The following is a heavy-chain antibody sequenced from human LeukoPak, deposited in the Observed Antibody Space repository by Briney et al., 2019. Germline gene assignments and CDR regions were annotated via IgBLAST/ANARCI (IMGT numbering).Heavy chain of an antibody. Sequence: SVKVSCKASGGTFSSYAISWVRQAPGQGLEWMGGIIPIFGTANYAQKFQGRVTITADESTSTAYMELSSLRSEDTAVYYCARFSSNWYSSFDYWGQGTLVTVSS. V-gene: IGHV1-69*13. D-gene: IGHD6-13*01. CDR1: GGTFSSYA. CDR2: IIPIFGTA. J-gene: IGHJ4*02. CDR3: ARFSSNWYSSFDY.